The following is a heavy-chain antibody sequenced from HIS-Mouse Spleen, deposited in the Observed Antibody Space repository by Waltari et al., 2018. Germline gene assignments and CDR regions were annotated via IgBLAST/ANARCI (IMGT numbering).Heavy chain of an antibody. CDR1: GGPISSSSYY. Sequence: QLQLQESGPGLVKPSETLSLTCTGPGGPISSSSYYWRWNRQPPGRGLEWIGSIYYRGSTYYTPSLKSRVTISVDTSKNQFSLKLSSVTAADTAVYYCAKASSGWLDYWGQGTLVTVSS. D-gene: IGHD6-19*01. V-gene: IGHV4-39*07. CDR2: IYYRGST. CDR3: AKASSGWLDY. J-gene: IGHJ4*02.